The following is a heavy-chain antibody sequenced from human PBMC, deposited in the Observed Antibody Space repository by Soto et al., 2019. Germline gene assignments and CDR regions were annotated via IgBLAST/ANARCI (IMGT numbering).Heavy chain of an antibody. CDR3: ARGRCRSTTCYAYDVFDM. CDR2: ISYSGST. CDR1: GGSISSYY. Sequence: SETLSLTCTVSGGSISSYYWSWIRQPPGKGLEWIAYISYSGSTNYNPSLKSRLTLSVDTSKSQFSLKLSSVTAADTAVYYCARGRCRSTTCYAYDVFDMWGQGTMVTV. V-gene: IGHV4-59*01. J-gene: IGHJ3*02. D-gene: IGHD2-2*01.